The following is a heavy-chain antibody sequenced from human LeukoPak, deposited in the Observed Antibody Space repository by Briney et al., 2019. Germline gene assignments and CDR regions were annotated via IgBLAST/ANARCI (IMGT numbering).Heavy chain of an antibody. D-gene: IGHD1-26*01. CDR2: IYHSGST. CDR3: ACIVGATPDDY. V-gene: IGHV4-4*02. CDR1: GGSISSSNW. Sequence: SGTLSLTCAVSGGSISSSNWWSWVRQPPGKGLEWIGEIYHSGSTNYNPSLKSRVTISVDKPKNQFSLKLSSVTAADTAVYYCACIVGATPDDYWGQGTLVTVSS. J-gene: IGHJ4*02.